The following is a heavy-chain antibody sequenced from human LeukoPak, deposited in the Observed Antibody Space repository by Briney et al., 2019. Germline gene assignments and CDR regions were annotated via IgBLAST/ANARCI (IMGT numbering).Heavy chain of an antibody. J-gene: IGHJ4*02. D-gene: IGHD5-18*01. V-gene: IGHV3-73*01. CDR3: TRHEPVDTAMVTDY. CDR2: IRSKANSCAT. Sequence: PGGSLRLSCAASGFTFSGSAMHWVRQASGKGLEWVGRIRSKANSCATAYAASVKGRFTISRDDSKNTAYLQMNSLKTEDTAVYYCTRHEPVDTAMVTDYWGQGTLVTVSS. CDR1: GFTFSGSA.